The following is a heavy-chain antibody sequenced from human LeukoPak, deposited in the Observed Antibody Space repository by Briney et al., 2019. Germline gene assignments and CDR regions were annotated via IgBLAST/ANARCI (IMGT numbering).Heavy chain of an antibody. CDR2: ISGSGGST. CDR3: AKAVHGSGPWYYYGMDV. Sequence: PGGSLRLSCAASGFTFSSYAMSWVRQAPGKGLEWVSAISGSGGSTYYADSVKGRFTISRDNSKNTLYLQMNSLRAEDTAVYYCAKAVHGSGPWYYYGMDVWGQGTTVTVSS. J-gene: IGHJ6*02. D-gene: IGHD3-10*01. V-gene: IGHV3-23*01. CDR1: GFTFSSYA.